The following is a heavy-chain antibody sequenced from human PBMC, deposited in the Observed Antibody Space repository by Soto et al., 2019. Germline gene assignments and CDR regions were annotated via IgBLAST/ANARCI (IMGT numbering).Heavy chain of an antibody. J-gene: IGHJ6*02. CDR1: GFTFDDYA. Sequence: GGSLRLSCAASGFTFDDYAMHWVRQAPGKGLEWVSGISWNSGSIGYADSVKGRFTISRDNAKNSLYLQMNSLRAEDTALYYCAKDTGNYYYYGMDVWGQGTTVTVSS. CDR2: ISWNSGSI. CDR3: AKDTGNYYYYGMDV. V-gene: IGHV3-9*01.